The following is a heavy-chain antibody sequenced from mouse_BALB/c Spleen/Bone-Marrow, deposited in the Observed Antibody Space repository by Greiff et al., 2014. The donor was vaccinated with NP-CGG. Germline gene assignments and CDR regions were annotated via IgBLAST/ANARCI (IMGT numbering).Heavy chain of an antibody. D-gene: IGHD1-1*01. Sequence: VQLQQSGAELVKPGASVKLSCTASGFSIKDTYMHWVKQRPEQGLEWIGRIDPANGNTKYDPKFQGKATITADTSSNTAYLQLSSLTSEDTAVYYCAAYYYGSSQFAYWGQGTLVTVSA. CDR2: IDPANGNT. V-gene: IGHV14-3*02. CDR3: AAYYYGSSQFAY. J-gene: IGHJ3*01. CDR1: GFSIKDTY.